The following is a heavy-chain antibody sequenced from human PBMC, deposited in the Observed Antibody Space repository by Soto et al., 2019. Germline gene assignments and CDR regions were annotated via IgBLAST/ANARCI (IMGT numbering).Heavy chain of an antibody. V-gene: IGHV4-31*03. CDR2: ITYGGSI. CDR3: AKMARTQLWLLVQN. J-gene: IGHJ4*02. D-gene: IGHD5-18*01. CDR1: GASITNDAFF. Sequence: PSETLSLTCTVSGASITNDAFFWTWVRQHPEKGLEWLAYITYGGSIYYDPSLRSRLTVSIDKSKSQFSLNVRSVTAADTAVYYCAKMARTQLWLLVQNWGQGLLVTVSS.